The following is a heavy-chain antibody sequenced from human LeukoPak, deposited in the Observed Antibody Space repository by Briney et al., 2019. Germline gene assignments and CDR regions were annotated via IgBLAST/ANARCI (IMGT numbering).Heavy chain of an antibody. J-gene: IGHJ6*02. V-gene: IGHV4-34*01. Sequence: PSETLSLTCAVYGGSFSGYYWSWIRQPPGKGLGWIGEINHSGSTNYNPSLKSRVTISVDTSKNQFSLKLSSVTAADTAVYYCAWSGLEDSYYYGMDVWGQGTTVTVSS. CDR2: INHSGST. D-gene: IGHD6-6*01. CDR3: AWSGLEDSYYYGMDV. CDR1: GGSFSGYY.